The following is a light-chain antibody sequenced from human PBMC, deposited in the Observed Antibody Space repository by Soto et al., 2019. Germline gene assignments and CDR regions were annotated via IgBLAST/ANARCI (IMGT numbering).Light chain of an antibody. V-gene: IGKV3-20*01. CDR3: QQYGSSPPHT. J-gene: IGKJ2*01. CDR2: GAS. CDR1: QSVSSSY. Sequence: EIVLTQSPGTLSLSPGERATLSCRASQSVSSSYLAWYQQKPGQAPRLLIYGASSRATGIPDRFSGSGSGTDFTLTISRLEREDCAVYYCQQYGSSPPHTCGQGTKLEIK.